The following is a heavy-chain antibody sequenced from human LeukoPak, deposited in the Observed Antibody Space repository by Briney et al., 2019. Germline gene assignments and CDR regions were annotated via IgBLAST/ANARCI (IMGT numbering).Heavy chain of an antibody. CDR2: ISGSGGST. D-gene: IGHD2-8*01. J-gene: IGHJ3*02. CDR3: ARVSTNDRRNAFDI. V-gene: IGHV3-23*01. CDR1: GFTFSSYA. Sequence: GSLRLSCAASGFTFSSYAMSWVRQAPGKGLEWVSAISGSGGSTYYADSVKGRFTISRDNSKKTLYLQMGSLRADDMAVYYCARVSTNDRRNAFDIWGQGTMVTVSS.